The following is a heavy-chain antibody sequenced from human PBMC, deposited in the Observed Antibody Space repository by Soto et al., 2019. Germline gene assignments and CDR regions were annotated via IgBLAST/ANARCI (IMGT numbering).Heavy chain of an antibody. V-gene: IGHV1-69*06. J-gene: IGHJ5*02. Sequence: SVKVSGKASGGTFCSDAITGVRQAPGQGLEWVGRIIPIFGTTNYAQNLQGRVTISADKSTLTSYMELHSLTSDDTALYYCARDRTDSGYYTNWLDPWGQGTQVTVSS. CDR1: GGTFCSDA. CDR2: IIPIFGTT. D-gene: IGHD3-22*01. CDR3: ARDRTDSGYYTNWLDP.